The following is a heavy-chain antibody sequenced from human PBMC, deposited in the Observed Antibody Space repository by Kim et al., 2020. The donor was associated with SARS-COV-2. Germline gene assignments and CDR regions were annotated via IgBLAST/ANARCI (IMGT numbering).Heavy chain of an antibody. CDR2: ISYDGSNK. V-gene: IGHV3-30-3*01. CDR3: ARAGKVY. Sequence: GGSLRLSCAASGFTFSSYAMHWVRQAPGKGLERVAVISYDGSNKYYADSVKGRFTISRDNSKNTLYLQMNSLRAEDTAVYYCARAGKVYWGQGTLVTVSS. J-gene: IGHJ4*02. CDR1: GFTFSSYA.